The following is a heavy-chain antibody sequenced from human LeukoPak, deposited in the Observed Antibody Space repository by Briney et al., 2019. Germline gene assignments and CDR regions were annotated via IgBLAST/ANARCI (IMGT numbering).Heavy chain of an antibody. Sequence: GGSLRLSCAASGFTFSSYSMNWVRQAPGEGLEWVSSISSSSSYIYYADSVKGRFTISRDNARNSLYLQMNSLRAEDTAVYYCARSRGSGGNCYGMDVWGQGTTVTVSS. J-gene: IGHJ6*02. CDR3: ARSRGSGGNCYGMDV. D-gene: IGHD3-10*01. CDR2: ISSSSSYI. CDR1: GFTFSSYS. V-gene: IGHV3-21*01.